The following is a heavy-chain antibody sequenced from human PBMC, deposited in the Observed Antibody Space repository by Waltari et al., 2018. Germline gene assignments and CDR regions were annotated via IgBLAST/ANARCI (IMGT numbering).Heavy chain of an antibody. D-gene: IGHD3-3*01. CDR2: IYYSGST. V-gene: IGHV4-59*01. J-gene: IGHJ4*02. CDR3: ARAPYYDFWSGYPGDFDY. Sequence: QVQLQESGPGLVKPSETLSLTCTVSGGSISSYYWSWIRQPPGKGLEWIGYIYYSGSTNYNPSLKSRVTRSVDTSKNQFSLKLSSVTAADTAVYYCARAPYYDFWSGYPGDFDYWGQGTLVTVSS. CDR1: GGSISSYY.